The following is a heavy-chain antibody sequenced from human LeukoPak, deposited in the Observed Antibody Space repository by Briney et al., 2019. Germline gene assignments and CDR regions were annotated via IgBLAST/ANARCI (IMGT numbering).Heavy chain of an antibody. CDR3: VKGQLVWELGDYFDY. V-gene: IGHV3-64D*09. CDR1: GFTVSSYA. Sequence: GGSLRLSCSASGFTVSSYAMHWVRQAPGKGLEYVSAIRSNGGSTYYADSVKGRFTISRDNSKNTLYLQMSSLRAEDTAVYYCVKGQLVWELGDYFDYWGQGTLVTVSS. J-gene: IGHJ4*02. D-gene: IGHD1-26*01. CDR2: IRSNGGST.